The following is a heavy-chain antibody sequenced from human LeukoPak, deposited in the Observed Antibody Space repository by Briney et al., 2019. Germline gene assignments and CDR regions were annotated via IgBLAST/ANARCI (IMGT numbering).Heavy chain of an antibody. V-gene: IGHV3-21*01. CDR1: GFTSSSYS. CDR3: ATGSIVVVPAAMPIDY. D-gene: IGHD2-2*01. CDR2: ISSSSSYI. Sequence: GGSLRLSCAASGFTSSSYSMNWVRQAPGKGLEWVSSISSSSSYIYYADSVKGRFTISRDNAKNSLYLQMNSLRAEDTAVYYCATGSIVVVPAAMPIDYWGQGTLVTVSS. J-gene: IGHJ4*02.